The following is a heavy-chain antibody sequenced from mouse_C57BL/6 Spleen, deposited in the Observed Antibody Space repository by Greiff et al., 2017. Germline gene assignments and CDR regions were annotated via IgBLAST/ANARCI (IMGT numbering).Heavy chain of an antibody. D-gene: IGHD1-1*01. Sequence: QVQLQQPGAELVKPGASVKLSCKASGYTFTSYWMHWVKQRPGQGLEWIGMIHPNSGSTNYNEKFKSKATLTVDKSSNTAYMQLSSLTSEDSAVYYCARRVNYYGSLYYFDYWGQGTTLTVSS. CDR3: ARRVNYYGSLYYFDY. V-gene: IGHV1-64*01. CDR1: GYTFTSYW. CDR2: IHPNSGST. J-gene: IGHJ2*01.